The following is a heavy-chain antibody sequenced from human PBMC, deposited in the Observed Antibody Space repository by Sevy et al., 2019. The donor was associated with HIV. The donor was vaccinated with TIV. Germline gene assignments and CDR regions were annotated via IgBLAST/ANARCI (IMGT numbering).Heavy chain of an antibody. CDR1: GFTFSNAW. Sequence: GGSLRLSCAASGFTFSNAWMSWVRQAPGKGLEWVGRIKSKTDGGTTDYAAPVKGRFTISRDDSKNTLFLQMNSLKTEDTAVYYCITRGYSYVNLSGKAMDVWGQRTTVTVSS. CDR2: IKSKTDGGTT. V-gene: IGHV3-15*01. D-gene: IGHD5-18*01. CDR3: ITRGYSYVNLSGKAMDV. J-gene: IGHJ6*02.